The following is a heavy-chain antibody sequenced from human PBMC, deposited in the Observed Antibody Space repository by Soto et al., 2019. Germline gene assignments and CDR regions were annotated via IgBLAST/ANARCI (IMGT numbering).Heavy chain of an antibody. V-gene: IGHV1-18*01. CDR1: GYTFTSYG. D-gene: IGHD3-9*01. CDR2: ISAYNGNT. Sequence: ASVKVSCKASGYTFTSYGISWVRQAPGQGLEWMGWISAYNGNTNYAQKLQGRVTMTTDTSTSTAYMELRSLGSDDTAVYYCARDLVVDYDILTGYYSFDYWGQGTLVTVSS. CDR3: ARDLVVDYDILTGYYSFDY. J-gene: IGHJ4*02.